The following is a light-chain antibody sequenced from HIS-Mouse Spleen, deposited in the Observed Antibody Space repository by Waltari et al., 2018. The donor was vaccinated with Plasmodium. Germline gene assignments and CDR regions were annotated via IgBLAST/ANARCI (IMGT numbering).Light chain of an antibody. CDR1: QDISNY. CDR3: QQSYSTWT. J-gene: IGKJ1*01. Sequence: DIQMTQSPSSLSASVGDRVTITCQASQDISNYLNWYQQKQGKAPKLLIYDASNLETGVPSRFSGSGSGTDFTFTISSLQPEDIATYYCQQSYSTWTFGQGTKVEIK. CDR2: DAS. V-gene: IGKV1-33*01.